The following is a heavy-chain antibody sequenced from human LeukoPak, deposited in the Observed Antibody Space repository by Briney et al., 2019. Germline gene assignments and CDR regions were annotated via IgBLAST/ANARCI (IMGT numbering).Heavy chain of an antibody. CDR3: ARDGGSGRDY. V-gene: IGHV3-21*01. CDR1: GFTFSSYS. J-gene: IGHJ4*02. D-gene: IGHD3-16*01. Sequence: PGGSLRLSCAASGFTFSSYSMNWVRQAPGKGLEWVSSISSSSSYIYYADSVKGRFTISRDTDKNSLYLQMNSLRAEDSAVYCWARDGGSGRDYWGQGTLVTVSS. CDR2: ISSSSSYI.